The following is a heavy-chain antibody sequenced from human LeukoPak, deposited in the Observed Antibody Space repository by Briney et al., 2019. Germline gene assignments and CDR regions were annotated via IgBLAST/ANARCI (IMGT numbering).Heavy chain of an antibody. CDR3: ARDGSGSYLLDY. CDR1: GGAFSDYY. V-gene: IGHV4-34*01. Sequence: PSETLSLTCAVYGGAFSDYYWSWTRQPPGKGLEWIGEINHSGSTNYNPSLKSRVTISVDTSKNQFSLKLSSVTAADTAVYYCARDGSGSYLLDYWGQGTLVTVSS. D-gene: IGHD3-10*01. CDR2: INHSGST. J-gene: IGHJ4*02.